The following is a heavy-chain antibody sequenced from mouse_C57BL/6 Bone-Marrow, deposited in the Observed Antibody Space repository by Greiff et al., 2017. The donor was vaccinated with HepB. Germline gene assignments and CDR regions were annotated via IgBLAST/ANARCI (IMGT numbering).Heavy chain of an antibody. D-gene: IGHD1-1*01. Sequence: VQLQQSGAELARPGASVKLSCKASGYTFTSYGISWVKQSTGQGLEWIGEIYPRSGNTYYNEKFKGKATLTADNSSSTAYMELRSLTSEDSAVYCCAGRGYYYGSTWFAYWGQGTLVTVSA. J-gene: IGHJ3*01. V-gene: IGHV1-81*01. CDR1: GYTFTSYG. CDR2: IYPRSGNT. CDR3: AGRGYYYGSTWFAY.